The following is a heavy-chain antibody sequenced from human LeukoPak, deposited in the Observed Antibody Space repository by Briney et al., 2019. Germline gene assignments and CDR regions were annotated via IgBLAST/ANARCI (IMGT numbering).Heavy chain of an antibody. CDR3: AKVGAWELQRVFEY. CDR1: GFTFNDYW. D-gene: IGHD1-26*01. CDR2: INKDGSDK. Sequence: GGSLRLSRAASGFTFNDYWMTWVRQVPGRGLGWVANINKDGSDKYYVDSVKGRFTISRDNAKKSLYLEMNSLTVEDTAMYYCAKVGAWELQRVFEYWGQGALVTVSS. J-gene: IGHJ4*02. V-gene: IGHV3-7*01.